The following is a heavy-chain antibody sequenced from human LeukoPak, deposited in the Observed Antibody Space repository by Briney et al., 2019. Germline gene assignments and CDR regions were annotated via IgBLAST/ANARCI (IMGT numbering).Heavy chain of an antibody. V-gene: IGHV3-23*01. Sequence: GASLRLSCAASGFTFSNYAMSWVRQAPGKGLEWVSAITGSGGNTYYADSVKGRFTISRDNSKNTVFLQMNSLRAEDTAVYYCAKWGDYDVLTGYYVSDYWGQGTLVTVSS. CDR2: ITGSGGNT. CDR1: GFTFSNYA. J-gene: IGHJ4*02. CDR3: AKWGDYDVLTGYYVSDY. D-gene: IGHD3-9*01.